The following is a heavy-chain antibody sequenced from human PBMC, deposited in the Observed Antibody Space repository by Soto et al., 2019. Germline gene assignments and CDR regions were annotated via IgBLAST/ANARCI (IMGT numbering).Heavy chain of an antibody. J-gene: IGHJ4*02. CDR2: ISAYNGNT. CDR3: ARDWIRTDYYDRSGQ. CDR1: GYTFTSYG. V-gene: IGHV1-18*04. D-gene: IGHD3-22*01. Sequence: ASVKVSCKASGYTFTSYGISWVRQAPGQGLEWMGWISAYNGNTNYAQKLQGRVTMTTDTSTSTAYMELRSLRSDDTAVYYCARDWIRTDYYDRSGQWGQGTLVTVSS.